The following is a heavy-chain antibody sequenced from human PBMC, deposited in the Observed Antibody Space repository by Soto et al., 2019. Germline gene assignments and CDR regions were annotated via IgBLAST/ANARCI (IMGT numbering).Heavy chain of an antibody. V-gene: IGHV1-2*04. Sequence: ASVKVSCKASGYTFTGYYMHWERQAPGQGLEWMGWINPNSGGTNYAQKFQGWVTMTRDTSISTAYMELSRLRSDDTAVYYCARVSSSWYGEIDYWGQGTLVTVSS. CDR2: INPNSGGT. J-gene: IGHJ4*02. CDR3: ARVSSSWYGEIDY. D-gene: IGHD6-13*01. CDR1: GYTFTGYY.